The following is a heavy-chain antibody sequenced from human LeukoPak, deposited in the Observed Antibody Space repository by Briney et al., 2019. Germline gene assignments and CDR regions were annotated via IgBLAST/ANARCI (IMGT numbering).Heavy chain of an antibody. V-gene: IGHV3-30-3*01. J-gene: IGHJ4*02. Sequence: PGRSLRLSCAASGFTFSYYPMHWVRQAPGKGLEWVAVISYDGSNKYCADSVKGRFTISRDNSKNTLYLQMNSLKAEDTAVYYCAREHRSSSQFDYWGQGTLVTVSS. D-gene: IGHD6-6*01. CDR2: ISYDGSNK. CDR3: AREHRSSSQFDY. CDR1: GFTFSYYP.